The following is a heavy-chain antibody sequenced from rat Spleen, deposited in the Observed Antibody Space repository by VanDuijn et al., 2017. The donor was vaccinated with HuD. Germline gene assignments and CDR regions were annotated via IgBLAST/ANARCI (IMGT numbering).Heavy chain of an antibody. Sequence: EVQLAESGGGLVQPGRSMKLSCAVSGFTFSNYDMAWVRQAPTKGLEWVASISYDGSSTYYRDSVKGRFTITRDNAKSTLYLQISSMRSEDTAIYYCARANYGGYNYWGQGVMVTVSS. V-gene: IGHV5-22*01. CDR3: ARANYGGYNY. CDR1: GFTFSNYD. J-gene: IGHJ2*01. D-gene: IGHD1-11*01. CDR2: ISYDGSST.